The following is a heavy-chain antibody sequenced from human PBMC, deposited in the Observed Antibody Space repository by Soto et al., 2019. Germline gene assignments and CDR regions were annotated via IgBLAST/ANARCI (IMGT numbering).Heavy chain of an antibody. CDR2: ISAHNGNT. D-gene: IGHD6-6*01. V-gene: IGHV1-18*01. Sequence: QVHLVQSGAEVKKPGASVKVSCKGSGYGFTTYGITWVRQAPGQGLEWMAWISAHNGNTDYAQNLQGSVTVTRDTSTSPAYMELRGVRSDDTAVYYCARGRDGDYWGQGALVTVSS. CDR1: GYGFTTYG. J-gene: IGHJ4*02. CDR3: ARGRDGDY.